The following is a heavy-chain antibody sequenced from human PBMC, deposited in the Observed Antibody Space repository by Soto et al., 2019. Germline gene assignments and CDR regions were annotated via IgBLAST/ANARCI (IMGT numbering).Heavy chain of an antibody. CDR3: AKPLIAARSYYYYGMDV. D-gene: IGHD6-6*01. CDR1: GFTFSSYA. CDR2: ISGSGGST. J-gene: IGHJ6*02. Sequence: PGGSLRLSCAASGFTFSSYAMSWVRQAPGKGLEWVSAISGSGGSTYYADSVKGRFTISRDNSKNTLYLQMNSLRAEDTAVYYCAKPLIAARSYYYYGMDVWGQGTTVTVSS. V-gene: IGHV3-23*01.